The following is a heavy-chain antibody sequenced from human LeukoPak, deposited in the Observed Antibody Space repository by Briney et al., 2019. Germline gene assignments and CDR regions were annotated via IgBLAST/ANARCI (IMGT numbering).Heavy chain of an antibody. V-gene: IGHV1-46*01. CDR2: INPSGGST. CDR3: ARDMSGAVGNYYYYMDV. J-gene: IGHJ6*03. CDR1: GYTFTSYY. Sequence: ASVKVSCMASGYTFTSYYMHWVRQAPGQGLEWMGIINPSGGSTSYAQKFQGRVTMTRDTSTSTVYVELSSLRSEDTAVYYCARDMSGAVGNYYYYMDVWGKGTTVTVSS. D-gene: IGHD3-10*01.